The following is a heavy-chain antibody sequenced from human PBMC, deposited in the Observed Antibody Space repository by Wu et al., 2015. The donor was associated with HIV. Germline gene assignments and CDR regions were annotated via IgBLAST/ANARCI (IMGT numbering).Heavy chain of an antibody. CDR2: INPNGGST. CDR3: AKVVAPAVATYYFDY. V-gene: IGHV1-46*01. Sequence: QVQLVQSGAEVKKPGASVKISCKASGYTFTSYYMHWVRQAPGQGLEWMGIINPNGGSTTYAQKFQGRVTMTRDTSTSTVYMELSSLRSEDTAVFYCAKVVAPAVATYYFDYWGQGTLVTVSS. J-gene: IGHJ4*02. CDR1: GYTFTSYY. D-gene: IGHD2-2*01.